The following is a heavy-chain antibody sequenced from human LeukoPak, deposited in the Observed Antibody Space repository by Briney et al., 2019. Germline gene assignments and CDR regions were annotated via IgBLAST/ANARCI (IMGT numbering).Heavy chain of an antibody. Sequence: PSETLSLTCTVSGGSISSYYWSWIRQPAGKGLEWIGRIYTSGSTNYNPSLKSRVTMSVDTSKNPFSLKLSSVTAADTAVYYCARVRGYYYDSSGVYFDLWGRGTLVTVSS. CDR1: GGSISSYY. V-gene: IGHV4-4*07. D-gene: IGHD3-22*01. J-gene: IGHJ2*01. CDR2: IYTSGST. CDR3: ARVRGYYYDSSGVYFDL.